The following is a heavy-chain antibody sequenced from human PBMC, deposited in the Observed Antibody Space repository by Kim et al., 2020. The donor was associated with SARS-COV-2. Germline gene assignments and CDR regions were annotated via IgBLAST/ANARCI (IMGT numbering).Heavy chain of an antibody. V-gene: IGHV3-23*01. J-gene: IGHJ4*02. CDR3: AKDDGSGSYYKPLDY. D-gene: IGHD3-10*01. Sequence: GGSLRLSCAASGFTFSSYAMSWVRQAPGKGLGWVSAISGSGGSTYYADSVKGRFTISRDNSKNTLYLQMNSLRAEDTAVYYCAKDDGSGSYYKPLDYWGQGTLVTVSS. CDR1: GFTFSSYA. CDR2: ISGSGGST.